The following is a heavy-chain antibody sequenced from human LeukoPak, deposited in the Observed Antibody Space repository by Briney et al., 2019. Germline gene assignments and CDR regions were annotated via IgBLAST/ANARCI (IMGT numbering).Heavy chain of an antibody. J-gene: IGHJ4*02. V-gene: IGHV3-33*01. Sequence: GRSLRLSCAASGFTFSSYGMHWVRQAPGKGLEWVAVIWYDGSNKYYADSVKGRFTISRDNSKNTLYLQMNSLRAEDTAVYYCARGNSGSPLDYWGQGTLVTVSS. CDR1: GFTFSSYG. CDR2: IWYDGSNK. CDR3: ARGNSGSPLDY. D-gene: IGHD1-26*01.